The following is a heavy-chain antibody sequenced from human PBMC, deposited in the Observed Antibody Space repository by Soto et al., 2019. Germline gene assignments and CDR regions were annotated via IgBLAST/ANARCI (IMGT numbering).Heavy chain of an antibody. CDR1: GNSFTRYW. CDR3: ASAYYYDSSGYYWNDAFDI. J-gene: IGHJ3*02. CDR2: IDPSDSYT. D-gene: IGHD3-22*01. V-gene: IGHV5-10-1*01. Sequence: WESLKISCRSSGNSFTRYWISWVRQMPGKGLEWMGRIDPSDSYTNYSPSFQGHVTISADKSISTAYLQWSSLKASDTAMYYCASAYYYDSSGYYWNDAFDIWGQGTMVTVSS.